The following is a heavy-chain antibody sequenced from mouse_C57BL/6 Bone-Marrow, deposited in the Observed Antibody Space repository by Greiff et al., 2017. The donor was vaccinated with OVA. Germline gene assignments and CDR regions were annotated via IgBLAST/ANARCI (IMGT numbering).Heavy chain of an antibody. Sequence: QVQLQQPGAELVKPGASVQLSCKASGYTFTSYWMHWVKQRPGHGLEWIGMLPPNCGCTNSNEKFQRKATLTVDTSSRTAYMQLSSLTSEDSAVYYGARSRSYDYDGWYCDVWGTGTTVTVSA. CDR1: GYTFTSYW. CDR2: LPPNCGCT. V-gene: IGHV1-64*01. D-gene: IGHD2-4*01. CDR3: ARSRSYDYDGWYCDV. J-gene: IGHJ1*03.